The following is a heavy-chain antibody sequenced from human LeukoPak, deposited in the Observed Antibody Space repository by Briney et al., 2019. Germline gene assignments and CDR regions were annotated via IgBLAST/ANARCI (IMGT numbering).Heavy chain of an antibody. CDR2: ISGSGCTT. Sequence: GGSLRLSWAASGFTVNNAGMGWVRQAAGKGLGWVSVISGSGCTTYYADSVKGRFTIFRDNSKNTLSLQMNSLRAEDTAVYYCAKKRSGYYSFDYWGQGTLVTVSS. CDR3: AKKRSGYYSFDY. D-gene: IGHD3-22*01. V-gene: IGHV3-23*01. CDR1: GFTVNNAG. J-gene: IGHJ4*02.